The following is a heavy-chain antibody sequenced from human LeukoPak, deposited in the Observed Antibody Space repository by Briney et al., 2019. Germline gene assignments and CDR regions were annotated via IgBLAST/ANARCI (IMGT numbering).Heavy chain of an antibody. CDR1: GGSISSYY. D-gene: IGHD3-16*02. V-gene: IGHV4-59*01. CDR2: IYNSGST. CDR3: ARGWEGDYVWGSYRYPGVDY. Sequence: PSETLSLTCTVSGGSISSYYWSWIRQPPGKGLEWIGYIYNSGSTNYNPSLKSRVTISVDTSKNQFSLNLSSVTAADTAVYYCARGWEGDYVWGSYRYPGVDYWGQGTLVTVSS. J-gene: IGHJ4*02.